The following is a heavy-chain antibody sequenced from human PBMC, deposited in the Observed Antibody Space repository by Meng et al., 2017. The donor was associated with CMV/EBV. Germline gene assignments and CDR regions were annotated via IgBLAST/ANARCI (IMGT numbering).Heavy chain of an antibody. Sequence: GESLKISCAASGFTFSSYWMSWVRQAPGKGLEWVANIKQDGSEKYYVDSVKGRFTISRDNAKNSLYLQMNSLRAEDTAVYYCARDGGCCSSTSCYNSSSWHLDYWGQGTLVTVSS. CDR1: GFTFSSYW. CDR2: IKQDGSEK. D-gene: IGHD2-2*02. J-gene: IGHJ4*02. CDR3: ARDGGCCSSTSCYNSSSWHLDY. V-gene: IGHV3-7*01.